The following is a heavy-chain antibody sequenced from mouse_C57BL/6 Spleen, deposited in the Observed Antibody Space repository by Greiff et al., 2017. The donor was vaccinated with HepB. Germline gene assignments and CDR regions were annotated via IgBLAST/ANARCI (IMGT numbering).Heavy chain of an antibody. V-gene: IGHV5-17*01. D-gene: IGHD1-1*01. CDR1: GFTFSDYG. Sequence: DVHLVESGGGLVKPGGSLKLSCAASGFTFSDYGMHWVRQAPETGLEWVAYISSGSSTIYYADTVTGRFTISRDNDKNTLFLQMTSLRSEDTAMYYCARSFSTTYYYAMDYWGQGTSVTVSS. CDR2: ISSGSSTI. J-gene: IGHJ4*01. CDR3: ARSFSTTYYYAMDY.